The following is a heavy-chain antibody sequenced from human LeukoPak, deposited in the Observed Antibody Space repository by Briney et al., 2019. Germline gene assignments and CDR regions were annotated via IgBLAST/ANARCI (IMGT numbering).Heavy chain of an antibody. CDR1: GFTFSSYW. D-gene: IGHD6-19*01. CDR2: ITSDGSST. Sequence: GGSLRLSCAASGFTFSSYWMHWVRQVPGKGLVRVSHITSDGSSTGYADSVKGRFTISRDNAKNTLYLQMNSLRAEDTAVYYCAIDDNEIVENKYSSGFDYWGQGTLVTVSS. J-gene: IGHJ4*02. V-gene: IGHV3-74*01. CDR3: AIDDNEIVENKYSSGFDY.